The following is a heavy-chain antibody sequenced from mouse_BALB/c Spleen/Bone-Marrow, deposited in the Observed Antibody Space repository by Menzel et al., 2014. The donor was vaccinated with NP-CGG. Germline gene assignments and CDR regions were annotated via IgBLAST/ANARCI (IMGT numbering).Heavy chain of an antibody. CDR3: ARYVYAMDY. J-gene: IGHJ4*01. Sequence: DLVKPGASVKLSCKASGYTFTNFWINWIKQRPGQGLEWIGRIAPGSGTTYYNEMFKGKATLTVDTSSSTAYIQLSSLSSEDSAVYFCARYVYAMDYWGQGTSVTVSS. V-gene: IGHV1S41*01. CDR1: GYTFTNFW. CDR2: IAPGSGTT.